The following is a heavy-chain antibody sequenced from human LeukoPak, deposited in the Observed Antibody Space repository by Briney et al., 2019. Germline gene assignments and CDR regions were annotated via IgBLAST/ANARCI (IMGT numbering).Heavy chain of an antibody. D-gene: IGHD3-22*01. Sequence: PGGSLRLSCAASGFTFSDYYMSWIRQAPGKGLEWVSYIGTSASAIYYAHSVKGRFTISRDNAKNSLYLQMSSLRAEDTAVYYCARAGSMTRIGAFDILGQGTMVTVSS. CDR3: ARAGSMTRIGAFDI. CDR1: GFTFSDYY. V-gene: IGHV3-11*04. J-gene: IGHJ3*02. CDR2: IGTSASAI.